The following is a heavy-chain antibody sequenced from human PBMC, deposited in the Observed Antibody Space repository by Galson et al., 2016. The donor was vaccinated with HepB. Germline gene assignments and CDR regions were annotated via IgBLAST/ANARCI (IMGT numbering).Heavy chain of an antibody. Sequence: SLRLSCAVSGFTLSTFWMSWVRQAPGKGLEWVANIKQDGSEILYMDSVKGRFTISRDNAKNSLYLQMNSLRAEDTAVYYCARYNWKYAPCDNWGQGTLVTVSS. V-gene: IGHV3-7*01. J-gene: IGHJ4*02. CDR1: GFTLSTFW. D-gene: IGHD1-7*01. CDR3: ARYNWKYAPCDN. CDR2: IKQDGSEI.